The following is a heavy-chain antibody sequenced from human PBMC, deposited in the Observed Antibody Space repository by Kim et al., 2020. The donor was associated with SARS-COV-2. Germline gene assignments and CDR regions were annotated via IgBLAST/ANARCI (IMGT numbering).Heavy chain of an antibody. D-gene: IGHD1-26*01. CDR3: ARHIVGATESWFDP. CDR1: GGSISSSSYY. J-gene: IGHJ5*02. CDR2: IYYSGST. V-gene: IGHV4-39*01. Sequence: SETLSLTCTVSGGSISSSSYYWGWIRQPPGKGLEWIGSIYYSGSTYYNPSLKSRVTISVDTSKNQFSLKLSSVTAADTAVYYCARHIVGATESWFDPWGQGTLVTVSS.